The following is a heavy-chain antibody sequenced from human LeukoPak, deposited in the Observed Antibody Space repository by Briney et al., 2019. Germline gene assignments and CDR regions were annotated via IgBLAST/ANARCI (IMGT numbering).Heavy chain of an antibody. V-gene: IGHV3-23*01. CDR1: GFTFSSYA. CDR3: AKEASPVLRFLEWSKGDAFDI. J-gene: IGHJ3*02. CDR2: ISGSGGST. Sequence: GGSLRLSCAASGFTFSSYAMSWVRQAPGKGLEWVSAISGSGGSTYYADSVKGRFTISRDNSKNTLYVQMNSLRAEDTAVYYCAKEASPVLRFLEWSKGDAFDIWGQGTMVTVSS. D-gene: IGHD3-3*01.